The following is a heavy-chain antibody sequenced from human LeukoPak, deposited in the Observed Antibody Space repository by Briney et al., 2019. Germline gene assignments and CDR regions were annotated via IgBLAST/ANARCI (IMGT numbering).Heavy chain of an antibody. CDR2: ITHNATT. CDR3: ARFPVLDTAMA. CDR1: TGTFSGYY. Sequence: SETLSLTCAVYTGTFSGYYWAWIRQPPGEGLEWIGEITHNATTKYNPSLESRVIISVDASKNQFSLKLNSVTAADTAVYYCARFPVLDTAMAWGQGTQVTVSS. J-gene: IGHJ5*02. V-gene: IGHV4-34*01. D-gene: IGHD5-18*01.